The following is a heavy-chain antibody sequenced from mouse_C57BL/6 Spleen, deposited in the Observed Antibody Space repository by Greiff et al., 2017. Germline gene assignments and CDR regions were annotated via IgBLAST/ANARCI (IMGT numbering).Heavy chain of an antibody. J-gene: IGHJ2*01. CDR3: ARIYYDYDGHYFDY. Sequence: VQLKQSGPGLVQPSQSLSITCTVSGFSLTSYGVHWVRQSPGKGLEWLGGIWSGGSTDYNAAFISRLSISKDNSKSQVFFKMNSLQADDTAIYYCARIYYDYDGHYFDYWGQGTTLTVSS. CDR1: GFSLTSYG. V-gene: IGHV2-2*01. D-gene: IGHD2-4*01. CDR2: IWSGGST.